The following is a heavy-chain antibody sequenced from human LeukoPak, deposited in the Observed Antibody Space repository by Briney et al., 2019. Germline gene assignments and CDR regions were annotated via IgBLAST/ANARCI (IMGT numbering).Heavy chain of an antibody. CDR2: ISGSTGST. D-gene: IGHD3-22*01. Sequence: GGSLRLSCAASGFTFSTYAMSWVRQASGRGLEWVSAISGSTGSTYYADSVKGRFTISRDNSKNTLYLQMNSLRAEDTAVYYCAKGAYYYDSSGYYGYWGQGTLVTVSS. J-gene: IGHJ4*02. CDR1: GFTFSTYA. CDR3: AKGAYYYDSSGYYGY. V-gene: IGHV3-23*01.